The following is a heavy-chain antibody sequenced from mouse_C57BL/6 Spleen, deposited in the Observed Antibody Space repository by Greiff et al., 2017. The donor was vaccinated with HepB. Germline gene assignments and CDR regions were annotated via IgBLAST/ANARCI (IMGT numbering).Heavy chain of an antibody. D-gene: IGHD2-4*01. Sequence: VKLQQSGAELARPGASVKMSCKASGYTFTSYTMHWVKQRPGQGLEWIGYINPSSGYTKYNQKFKDKATLTADKSSSTAYMQLSSLTSEDSAVYYCAFDDYDYFDYWGQGTTLTVSS. CDR3: AFDDYDYFDY. V-gene: IGHV1-4*01. J-gene: IGHJ2*01. CDR2: INPSSGYT. CDR1: GYTFTSYT.